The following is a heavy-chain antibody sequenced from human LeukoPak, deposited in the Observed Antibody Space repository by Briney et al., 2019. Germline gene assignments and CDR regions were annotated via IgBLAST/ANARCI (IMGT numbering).Heavy chain of an antibody. V-gene: IGHV3-66*01. D-gene: IGHD3-10*01. Sequence: GSLRLSCAASGFTVSSNYMSWVRQAPGKGLEWVSVIYSGGSTYYADSVKGRFTISRDNSKNTLYLQMNSRRAEDTAVYYCARVFAFGSNAIEYFQHWGQGTLVTVSS. CDR3: ARVFAFGSNAIEYFQH. CDR1: GFTVSSNY. J-gene: IGHJ1*01. CDR2: IYSGGST.